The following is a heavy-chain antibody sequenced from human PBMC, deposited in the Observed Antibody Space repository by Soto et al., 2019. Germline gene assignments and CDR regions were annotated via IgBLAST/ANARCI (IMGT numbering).Heavy chain of an antibody. Sequence: GGSLRLSCAASGFTFSGSAMHWVRQASGKGLEWVGRIRSKANSYATAYAASVKGRFTISRDDSKNTAYLQMNSLKTEDTAVYYCTRPLHSRGSGPQPRNNGGYYYYYMDVWGKGTTVTVSS. V-gene: IGHV3-73*01. CDR1: GFTFSGSA. CDR3: TRPLHSRGSGPQPRNNGGYYYYYMDV. CDR2: IRSKANSYAT. J-gene: IGHJ6*03. D-gene: IGHD1-20*01.